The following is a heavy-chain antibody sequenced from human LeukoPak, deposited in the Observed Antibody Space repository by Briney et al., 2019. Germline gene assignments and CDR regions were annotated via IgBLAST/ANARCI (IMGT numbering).Heavy chain of an antibody. D-gene: IGHD4-17*01. Sequence: GGSLRLSCAASGFTFSSYSMNWVRQAPGKGLEWVSYISSSSSTIYYADSVKGRFTISRDNAKNSLYLQMNSLRAEDTAVYYCAREREDTVTTGYYYYGMDVWGQGTTVTVSS. CDR1: GFTFSSYS. J-gene: IGHJ6*02. CDR2: ISSSSSTI. V-gene: IGHV3-48*01. CDR3: AREREDTVTTGYYYYGMDV.